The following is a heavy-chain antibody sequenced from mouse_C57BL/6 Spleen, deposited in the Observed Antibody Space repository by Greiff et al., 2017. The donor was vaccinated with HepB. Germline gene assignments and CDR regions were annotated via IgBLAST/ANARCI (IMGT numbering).Heavy chain of an antibody. J-gene: IGHJ4*01. CDR3: ARDGYGNYDYYAMDY. CDR1: GFTFSSYA. Sequence: DVMLVESGGGLVKPGGSLKLSCAASGFTFSSYAMSWVRQTPEKRLEWVATISDGGSYTYYPDNVKGRFTISRDNAKNNLYLQMSHLKSEDTAMYYCARDGYGNYDYYAMDYWGQGTSVTVSS. D-gene: IGHD2-1*01. CDR2: ISDGGSYT. V-gene: IGHV5-4*01.